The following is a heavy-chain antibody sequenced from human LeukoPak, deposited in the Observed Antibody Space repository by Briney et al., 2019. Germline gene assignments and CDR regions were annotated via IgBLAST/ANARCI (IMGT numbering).Heavy chain of an antibody. CDR3: AREDYVWGSYRYYYYYMDV. D-gene: IGHD3-16*02. CDR2: ISSSVTTI. J-gene: IGHJ6*03. V-gene: IGHV3-11*04. CDR1: GFTFSDYY. Sequence: AGGSLRLSCAASGFTFSDYYMSWIRQAPGKGLEWVSYISSSVTTINYTDSVKGRFTISRDNAKNSLYLQMNSLRAEDTAVYYCAREDYVWGSYRYYYYYMDVWGKGTTVTVSS.